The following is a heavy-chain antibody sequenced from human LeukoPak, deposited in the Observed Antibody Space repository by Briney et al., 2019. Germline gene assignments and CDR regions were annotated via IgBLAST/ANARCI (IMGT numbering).Heavy chain of an antibody. V-gene: IGHV3-74*01. CDR2: INSDGSST. CDR3: AGSYAENWSDP. Sequence: GGSLRLSCAASGFTFSRYWMHWVRQAPGKGLLWVSRINSDGSSTTYADSVKGRFTISRDNAKNTLYLQMNSLRAEDTAVYFCAGSYAENWSDPWGPGTLVTVSS. D-gene: IGHD3-16*01. J-gene: IGHJ5*02. CDR1: GFTFSRYW.